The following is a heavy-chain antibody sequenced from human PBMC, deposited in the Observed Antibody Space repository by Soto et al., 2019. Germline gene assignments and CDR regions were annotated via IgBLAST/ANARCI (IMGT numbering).Heavy chain of an antibody. Sequence: GGSLRLSCVASGFTVSSNYMSWDRQAPGKGLEWVSVIYSGGSTYYADSVKGRFTISRDNSKNTLYLQMNSLRAEDTAVYYCARNYYDSGGGFDYWGQGTLVTVSS. D-gene: IGHD3-22*01. CDR1: GFTVSSNY. CDR2: IYSGGST. V-gene: IGHV3-53*01. J-gene: IGHJ4*02. CDR3: ARNYYDSGGGFDY.